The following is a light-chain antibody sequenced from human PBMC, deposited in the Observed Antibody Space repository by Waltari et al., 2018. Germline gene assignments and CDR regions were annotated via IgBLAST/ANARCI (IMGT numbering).Light chain of an antibody. J-gene: IGLJ2*01. CDR3: CSYAGRHPVL. CDR1: ISYVGGYNF. V-gene: IGLV2-11*01. CDR2: DVN. Sequence: QSALTQPRSVSGSPGQSVPISCTGTISYVGGYNFVFWYQQYPGKAPQLIIYDVNKRPSGGPYRFSGSKSGNTASLTISGRRAEDETDYYCCSYAGRHPVLFGGGTKLTVL.